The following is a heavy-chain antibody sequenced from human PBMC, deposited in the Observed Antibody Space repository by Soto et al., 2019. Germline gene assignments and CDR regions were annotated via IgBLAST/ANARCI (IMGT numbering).Heavy chain of an antibody. J-gene: IGHJ4*02. V-gene: IGHV4-34*01. D-gene: IGHD6-19*01. CDR1: GGSFSGYY. CDR2: INHSGST. Sequence: QVQLQQWGAGLLKPSETLSLTCAVYGGSFSGYYWSWIRQPPGKGLEWIGEINHSGSTNYNPSLKPRGPXXVXPXXNQFHLKLSSVTAADTAVYYCARGRIAVAHAPFDYWGQGTLVTVSS. CDR3: ARGRIAVAHAPFDY.